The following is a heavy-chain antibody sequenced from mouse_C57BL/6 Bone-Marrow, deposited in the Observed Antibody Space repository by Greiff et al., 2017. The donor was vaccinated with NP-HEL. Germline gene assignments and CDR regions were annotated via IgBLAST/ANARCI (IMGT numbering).Heavy chain of an antibody. CDR1: GFNIKDYY. J-gene: IGHJ4*01. CDR2: IDPEDGET. CDR3: ARSWLLSLYAMDY. D-gene: IGHD2-3*01. Sequence: VQLKESGAELVKPGASVKLSCTASGFNIKDYYMHWVKQRTEQGLEWIGRIDPEDGETKYAPKFQGKATITADTSSNTAYLQLSSLTSEDTAVYYCARSWLLSLYAMDYWGQGTSVTVSS. V-gene: IGHV14-2*01.